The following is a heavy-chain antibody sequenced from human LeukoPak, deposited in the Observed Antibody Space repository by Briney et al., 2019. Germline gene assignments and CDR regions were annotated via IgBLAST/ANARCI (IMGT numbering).Heavy chain of an antibody. J-gene: IGHJ3*02. CDR1: GFTFSSYG. CDR3: ARGRGYYDSSGYYYGNDAFDI. V-gene: IGHV3-33*01. Sequence: GGSLRLSCAASGFTFSSYGMHWVRQAPGKGLEWVAVIWYDGSNKYYADSVKGRFTISRDNSKNTLYLQMNSLRAEDTAVYYCARGRGYYDSSGYYYGNDAFDIWGQGTMVTVSS. D-gene: IGHD3-22*01. CDR2: IWYDGSNK.